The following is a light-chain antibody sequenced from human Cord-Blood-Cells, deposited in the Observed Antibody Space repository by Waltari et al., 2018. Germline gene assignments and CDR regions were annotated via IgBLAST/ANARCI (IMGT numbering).Light chain of an antibody. CDR2: DAS. CDR1: QSVSSY. J-gene: IGKJ2*03. Sequence: EIVLTQSPATLSLSPGERATLSCRASQSVSSYLAWYQQKPGQAPRLLIYDASNRATGISARFSGSGSGTDFTLTISSLEPEDFAVYYCQQRSNWLKYSFGQGTKLEIK. CDR3: QQRSNWLKYS. V-gene: IGKV3-11*01.